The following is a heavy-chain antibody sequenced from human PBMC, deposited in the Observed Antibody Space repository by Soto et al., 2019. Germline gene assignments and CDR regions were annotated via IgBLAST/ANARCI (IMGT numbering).Heavy chain of an antibody. CDR3: ARGWLRDPWMY. CDR2: ISASSTYI. J-gene: IGHJ4*02. D-gene: IGHD5-12*01. CDR1: GFIFSSYT. V-gene: IGHV3-21*01. Sequence: EVPLVEAGGGLVKPGGSLRLSCAASGFIFSSYTMKWVRQAPGKGLEWVSSISASSTYIYYADSLKGRFTISRDNAYNSLYLQMNSLRAEDTAVYYCARGWLRDPWMYWGQGTLVTVSS.